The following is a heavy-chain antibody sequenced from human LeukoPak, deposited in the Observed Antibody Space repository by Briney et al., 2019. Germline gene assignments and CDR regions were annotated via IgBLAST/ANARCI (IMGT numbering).Heavy chain of an antibody. CDR2: ISNSSSYI. J-gene: IGHJ3*02. D-gene: IGHD2-2*01. CDR1: GFTFSSYS. CDR3: AGGYCSSTSCYHDAFDI. Sequence: GGSLRLSCAASGFTFSSYSMNWVRQAPGKGLEWVSSISNSSSYIYYADSVKGRFTISRDNAKNSLYLQMNSLRAEDTAVHYCAGGYCSSTSCYHDAFDIWGQGTMVTVSS. V-gene: IGHV3-21*01.